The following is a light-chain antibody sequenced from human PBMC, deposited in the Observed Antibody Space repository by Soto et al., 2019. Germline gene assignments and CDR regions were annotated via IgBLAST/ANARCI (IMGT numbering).Light chain of an antibody. CDR2: AAS. CDR3: QQHSTCPLT. Sequence: DIQMTQFPSSLSASVGDRVTITCRASQGIRNDLGWYQQKPGKAPKRLIYAASSLQSGVPSRFSGSESGTEFTLAISSLQPEDSATFCCQQHSTCPLTFGQGTKVEIK. J-gene: IGKJ1*01. CDR1: QGIRND. V-gene: IGKV1-17*01.